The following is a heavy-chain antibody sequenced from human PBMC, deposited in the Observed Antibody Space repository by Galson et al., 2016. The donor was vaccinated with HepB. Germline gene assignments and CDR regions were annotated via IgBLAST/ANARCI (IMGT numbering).Heavy chain of an antibody. V-gene: IGHV1-8*01. J-gene: IGHJ4*02. CDR1: GYIFRSYD. Sequence: SVKVSCKASGYIFRSYDIHWVRQATGQGLEWMGWVNPNSGNTGYARKFQGRVTMTRETSISTAYMEVNRVTSEDTAVYYCARGEGISCSGGSCSGGHFHYWGQGTLVTVPS. D-gene: IGHD2-15*01. CDR3: ARGEGISCSGGSCSGGHFHY. CDR2: VNPNSGNT.